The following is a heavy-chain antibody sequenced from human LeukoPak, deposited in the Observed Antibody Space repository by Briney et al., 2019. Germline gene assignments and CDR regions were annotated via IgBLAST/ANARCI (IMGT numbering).Heavy chain of an antibody. CDR3: ARGTVVPAANDY. CDR1: GGSFSGYY. CDR2: INHSGST. Sequence: SETLSLTCAVYGGSFSGYYWSWIRQPPGKGLEWIGEINHSGSTNYNPSLKSRVTISVDTSKNQFSLKLSSVTAADTAVYYCARGTVVPAANDYWGQGTLVTVPS. V-gene: IGHV4-34*01. D-gene: IGHD2-2*01. J-gene: IGHJ4*02.